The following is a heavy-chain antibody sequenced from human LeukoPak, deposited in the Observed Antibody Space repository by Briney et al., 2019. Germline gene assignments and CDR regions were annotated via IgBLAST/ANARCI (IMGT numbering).Heavy chain of an antibody. J-gene: IGHJ4*02. D-gene: IGHD3-22*01. V-gene: IGHV4-34*01. CDR3: ARGSSGYYTFDY. CDR2: INHSGST. Sequence: PSETLSLTCAVYGGSFSGYYWSWIRQPPGKGLEWIGEINHSGSTNYNPSLKSRVTISVDTSKNQFSLKLSSVTAADAAVYCCARGSSGYYTFDYWGQGTLVTVSS. CDR1: GGSFSGYY.